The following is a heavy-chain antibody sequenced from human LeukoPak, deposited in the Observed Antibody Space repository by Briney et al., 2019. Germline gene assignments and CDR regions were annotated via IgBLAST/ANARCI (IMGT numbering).Heavy chain of an antibody. V-gene: IGHV3-21*01. CDR1: GFTFSSYS. Sequence: GGSLRLSCAASGFTFSSYSMNWVRQAPGKGMEWVSSISSSSSYIYYADSVKGGFTISRDNAKNSLYLQMNSLRAEDTAVYYCASSGARYCSSTSCYTAKVRNYYYYYGMDVWGQGTTVTVSS. D-gene: IGHD2-2*02. CDR2: ISSSSSYI. J-gene: IGHJ6*02. CDR3: ASSGARYCSSTSCYTAKVRNYYYYYGMDV.